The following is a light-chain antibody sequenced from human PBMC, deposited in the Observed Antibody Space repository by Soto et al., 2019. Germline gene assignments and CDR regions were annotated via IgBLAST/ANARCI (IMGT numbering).Light chain of an antibody. CDR2: KVS. Sequence: DVVMTQSPLSLPVTLGQPASISCSSSQSLVYRDGNTHLSWFHQRPGQSPSLLMSKVSNRDSGVPDRCSGSGSGTYFTLQNSSVEAEDAGVYYCMQGTHWPPVTFGQGTKGAI. CDR3: MQGTHWPPVT. J-gene: IGKJ1*01. CDR1: QSLVYRDGNTH. V-gene: IGKV2-30*01.